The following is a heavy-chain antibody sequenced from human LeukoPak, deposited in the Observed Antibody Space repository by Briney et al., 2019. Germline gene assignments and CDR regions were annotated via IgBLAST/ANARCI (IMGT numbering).Heavy chain of an antibody. CDR2: LIPNFGRS. CDR1: GGTFNSFA. D-gene: IGHD5-18*01. V-gene: IGHV1-69*05. CDR3: ARGEGFSFGYFNV. Sequence: SVKVSCKAFGGTFNSFAISWVRQAPGQGLEWMGGLIPNFGRSDYAQNFQGRVTITTDESTGTAYMELSSLRSEDTAVYYCARGEGFSFGYFNVWGQGTLVTVSS. J-gene: IGHJ1*01.